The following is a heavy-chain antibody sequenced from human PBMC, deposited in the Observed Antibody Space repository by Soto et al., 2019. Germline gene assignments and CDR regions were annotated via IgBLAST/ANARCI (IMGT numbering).Heavy chain of an antibody. V-gene: IGHV4-30-4*01. CDR1: GGSISSGDYY. Sequence: PSETLSLTCTVSGGSISSGDYYWSWIRQPPGKGLEWIGYIYYSGSTYYNPSLKGRVTISVDTSKNQFSLKLSSVTAAATAVYYCARADYVWGSYRYTGPWFDPWGQGTLVTVSS. CDR2: IYYSGST. CDR3: ARADYVWGSYRYTGPWFDP. D-gene: IGHD3-16*02. J-gene: IGHJ5*02.